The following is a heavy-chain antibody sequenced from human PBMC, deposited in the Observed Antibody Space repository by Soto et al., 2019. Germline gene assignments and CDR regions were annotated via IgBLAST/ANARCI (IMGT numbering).Heavy chain of an antibody. CDR2: IRSKANSYAT. J-gene: IGHJ6*02. CDR3: MRGMDV. V-gene: IGHV3-73*02. CDR1: GFTFSGSA. Sequence: EVQLVESGGGLVQPGGSLKLSCAASGFTFSGSAMHWVRQASGKGLEWVGRIRSKANSYATAYAASVKGRFTISRDDSNNTAYLQMNSLKTEDTAVYYCMRGMDVWGQGTTVTVSS.